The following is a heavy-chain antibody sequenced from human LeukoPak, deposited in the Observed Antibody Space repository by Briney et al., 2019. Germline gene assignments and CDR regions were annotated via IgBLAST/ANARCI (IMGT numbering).Heavy chain of an antibody. CDR1: GYTFTTYA. D-gene: IGHD6-6*01. J-gene: IGHJ3*02. V-gene: IGHV1-3*04. Sequence: ASVKVSCKASGYTFTTYAIHWVRQAPGQRLEWMGWISTYNDDRKYSPKFQGTVAITTDTSASTAYLELSSLRSEDTAVYYCARDRSSFSYAFDIWGQGTMVTVSS. CDR3: ARDRSSFSYAFDI. CDR2: ISTYNDDR.